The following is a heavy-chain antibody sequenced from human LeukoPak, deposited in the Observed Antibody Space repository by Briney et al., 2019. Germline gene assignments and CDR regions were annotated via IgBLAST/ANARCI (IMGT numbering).Heavy chain of an antibody. J-gene: IGHJ4*02. V-gene: IGHV3-64*01. Sequence: GGSLRLSCAASGFTFSSYAMHWVRQAPGKGLEYVSAISSNGGSTYYANSVKGRFTISRDNSKNTLYLQMGSLRAEDMAVYYCARGTLNYYGSSGYSRWGQGTLVTVSS. D-gene: IGHD3-22*01. CDR3: ARGTLNYYGSSGYSR. CDR2: ISSNGGST. CDR1: GFTFSSYA.